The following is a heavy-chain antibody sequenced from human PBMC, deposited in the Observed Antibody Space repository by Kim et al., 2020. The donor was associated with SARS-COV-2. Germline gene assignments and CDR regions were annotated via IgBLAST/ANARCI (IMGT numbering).Heavy chain of an antibody. J-gene: IGHJ4*02. CDR3: ARTGGWSSGWYRTHYFDY. CDR1: GGSFSGYY. Sequence: SETLSLTCAVYGGSFSGYYWSWIRQPPGKGLEWIGEINHSGSTNYNPSLKSRVTISVDTSKNQFSLKLSSVTAADTAVYYCARTGGWSSGWYRTHYFDYWGQGTLVTVSS. CDR2: INHSGST. V-gene: IGHV4-34*01. D-gene: IGHD6-19*01.